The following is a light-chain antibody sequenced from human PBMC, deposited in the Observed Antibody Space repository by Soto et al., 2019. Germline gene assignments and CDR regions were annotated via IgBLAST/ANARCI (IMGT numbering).Light chain of an antibody. CDR2: DDY. CDR1: NIGVKS. J-gene: IGLJ2*01. V-gene: IGLV3-21*02. CDR3: QVWDSRTSEHAVV. Sequence: SYELTQTPSVSVAPGQTARITCGGDNIGVKSVHWYQQRPGQAPVLVVYDDYDRPSGIPERFSGSNSGNSATLAISRVEAGDEADFYCQVWDSRTSEHAVVFGGGTKVTVL.